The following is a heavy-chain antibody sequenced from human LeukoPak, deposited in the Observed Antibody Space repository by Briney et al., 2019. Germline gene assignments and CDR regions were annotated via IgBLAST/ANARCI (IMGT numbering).Heavy chain of an antibody. V-gene: IGHV4-39*07. CDR1: GGSITSEY. Sequence: SETLSLTCTVSGGSITSEYWGWLRQTPEKGLEWIGSVYHTGSAYKNPSLESRVAFSVDTSKNQFSLQVMSVTAAATAVYYCAGTLGVLDYYYMDGWGRGTAGTVSS. CDR2: VYHTGSA. D-gene: IGHD3-16*01. CDR3: AGTLGVLDYYYMDG. J-gene: IGHJ6*03.